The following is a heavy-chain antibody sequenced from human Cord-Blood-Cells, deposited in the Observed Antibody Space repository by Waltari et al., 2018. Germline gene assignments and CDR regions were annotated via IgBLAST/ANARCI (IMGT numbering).Heavy chain of an antibody. Sequence: QVQLVQSGAEVKKPGASVKVSCKASGYTFTGYYMHWVRQAPGQGLEWMGWINPNRGGTSYAQKFEGRVTMTRDTSISTAYMELSRLRSDDTAVYYCARGEWGTPNDYWGQGTLVTVSS. D-gene: IGHD3-3*01. CDR1: GYTFTGYY. V-gene: IGHV1-2*02. CDR2: INPNRGGT. J-gene: IGHJ4*02. CDR3: ARGEWGTPNDY.